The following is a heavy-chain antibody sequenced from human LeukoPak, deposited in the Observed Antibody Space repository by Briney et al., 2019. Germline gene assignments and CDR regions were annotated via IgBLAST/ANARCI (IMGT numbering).Heavy chain of an antibody. J-gene: IGHJ4*02. V-gene: IGHV1-69*01. CDR2: IIPIFGTA. CDR3: ARLWFGELEEPYYFDY. D-gene: IGHD3-10*01. Sequence: GASVKVSCKASGGTFSSYAISWVRQAPGQGLEWMGGIIPIFGTANYAQKFQGRVTITADESTSTAYMELSSLRSEDTAVYYCARLWFGELEEPYYFDYWGQGTLVTVSS. CDR1: GGTFSSYA.